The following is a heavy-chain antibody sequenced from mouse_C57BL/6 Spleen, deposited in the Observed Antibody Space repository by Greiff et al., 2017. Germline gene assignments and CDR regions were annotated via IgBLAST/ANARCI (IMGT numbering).Heavy chain of an antibody. D-gene: IGHD1-1*01. CDR2: IYPGDGDT. V-gene: IGHV1-82*01. Sequence: QVQLQQSGPELVKPGASVKISCKASGYAFSSSWMNWVKQRPGKGLEWIGRIYPGDGDTNYNGKFKGKATLTADKSSSTAYMQLSSLTSEDSAVXVCAREGDYYGSSSYFDYWGQGTTLTVSS. CDR3: AREGDYYGSSSYFDY. CDR1: GYAFSSSW. J-gene: IGHJ2*01.